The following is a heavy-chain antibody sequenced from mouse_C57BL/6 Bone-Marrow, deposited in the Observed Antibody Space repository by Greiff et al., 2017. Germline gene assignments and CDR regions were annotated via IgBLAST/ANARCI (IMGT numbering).Heavy chain of an antibody. J-gene: IGHJ4*01. V-gene: IGHV1-81*01. CDR3: ARRYYYYAMDY. CDR1: GYTFTSYG. D-gene: IGHD1-1*01. Sequence: QVQLQQSGAELARPGASVKLSCKASGYTFTSYGISWVKQRTGQGLEWIGEIYPRSGNTYYNEKFKGKATLTADKSSSTAYIELRSLTSEDSAVYFCARRYYYYAMDYWGQGTSVTVSS. CDR2: IYPRSGNT.